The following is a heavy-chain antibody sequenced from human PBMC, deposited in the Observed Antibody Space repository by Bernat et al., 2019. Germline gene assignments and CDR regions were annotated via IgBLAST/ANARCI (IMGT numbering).Heavy chain of an antibody. CDR2: ISGSGGST. Sequence: EVQLLESGGGLVQPGGSLRLSCVASGFTFSSYAMSWVRQAPGKGLEWVSAISGSGGSTYYADSVKGRFTISRDNSKNTLYLQMNSLRAEDTAVYYCAKDGNYYDSSGYYYFDYWGQGTLVTVSS. CDR1: GFTFSSYA. CDR3: AKDGNYYDSSGYYYFDY. D-gene: IGHD3-22*01. V-gene: IGHV3-23*01. J-gene: IGHJ4*02.